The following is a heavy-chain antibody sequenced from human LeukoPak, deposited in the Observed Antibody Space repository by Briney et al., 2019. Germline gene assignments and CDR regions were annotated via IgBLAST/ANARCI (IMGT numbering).Heavy chain of an antibody. CDR2: IYFSGST. J-gene: IGHJ6*03. CDR1: GGSISSGDYY. D-gene: IGHD2-2*03. V-gene: IGHV4-30-4*08. CDR3: ARVGYCSSPSCYYYYSYMDV. Sequence: SETLSLTCTVSGGSISSGDYYWSWIRQPPGKGLEWIGYIYFSGSTFYNPSLKSRATISADTSRNQFSLRLSSVTAADTAVYYCARVGYCSSPSCYYYYSYMDVWGTGTTVTVSS.